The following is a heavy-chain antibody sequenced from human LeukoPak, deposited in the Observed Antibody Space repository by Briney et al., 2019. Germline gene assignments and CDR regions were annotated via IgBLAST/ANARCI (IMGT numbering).Heavy chain of an antibody. D-gene: IGHD3-9*01. V-gene: IGHV4-39*01. CDR1: GGSISSSSYY. CDR2: IYYSGST. Sequence: SETLSLTCTVSGGSISSSSYYWGWIRQPPGKGLEWIGSIYYSGSTNYNPSLKSRVTISVDTSKNQFSLKLSSVTAADTAVYYCARRTILTGSDYWGQGTLVTVSS. CDR3: ARRTILTGSDY. J-gene: IGHJ4*02.